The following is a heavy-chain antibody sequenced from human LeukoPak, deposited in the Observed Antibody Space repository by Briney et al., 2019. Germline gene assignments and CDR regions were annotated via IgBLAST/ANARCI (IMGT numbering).Heavy chain of an antibody. Sequence: GGSLRLPCAASGFTFSSYGMHWVRQAPGKGLEWVAVIWYDGSNKYYADSVKGRFTISRDNSKNTLYLQMNSLRAEDTAVYYCARDALPAAASWFDPWGQGTLVTVSS. V-gene: IGHV3-33*01. CDR2: IWYDGSNK. CDR3: ARDALPAAASWFDP. D-gene: IGHD6-13*01. CDR1: GFTFSSYG. J-gene: IGHJ5*02.